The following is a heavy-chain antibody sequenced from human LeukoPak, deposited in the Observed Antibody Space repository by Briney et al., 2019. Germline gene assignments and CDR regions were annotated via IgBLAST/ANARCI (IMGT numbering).Heavy chain of an antibody. D-gene: IGHD4/OR15-4a*01. CDR2: ISSSSSTT. Sequence: GGSLRLSCAASGFTFSSYSMNWVCQAPGKGLEWVSYISSSSSTTYYADSVKGRFTISRDNSKNTLYLQMNSLRAEDTAVYYCARGRWTMAYFDYWGQGTLVTVSS. J-gene: IGHJ4*02. CDR3: ARGRWTMAYFDY. CDR1: GFTFSSYS. V-gene: IGHV3-48*01.